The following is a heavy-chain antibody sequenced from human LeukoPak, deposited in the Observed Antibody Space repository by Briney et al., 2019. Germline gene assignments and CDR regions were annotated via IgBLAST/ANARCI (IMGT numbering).Heavy chain of an antibody. D-gene: IGHD5-24*01. V-gene: IGHV1-46*01. J-gene: IGHJ6*03. CDR2: INPSGGST. CDR3: ARAGRDGYNSGDYYYYYMDV. Sequence: ASVTVSCKASGYTFTSYYMHWVRQAPGQGLEWMGIINPSGGSTSYAQKFQGRVTMTRDTSTSTVYMELSSLRSEDTAVYYCARAGRDGYNSGDYYYYYMDVWGKGTTVTVSS. CDR1: GYTFTSYY.